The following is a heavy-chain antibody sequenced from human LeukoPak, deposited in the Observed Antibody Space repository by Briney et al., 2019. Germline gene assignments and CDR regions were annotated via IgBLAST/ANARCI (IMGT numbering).Heavy chain of an antibody. V-gene: IGHV3-21*01. J-gene: IGHJ4*02. CDR3: ACLRGPSDY. CDR2: ISSSSSYI. Sequence: PGGSLRLSCAASGFTLSSYSMNWVRQAPGKGLEWVSSISSSSSYIYDADSVKGRFTISRDNAKNSLYLQMNSLTADDTAVYFCACLRGPSDYWGQGTLVTVSS. D-gene: IGHD4-17*01. CDR1: GFTLSSYS.